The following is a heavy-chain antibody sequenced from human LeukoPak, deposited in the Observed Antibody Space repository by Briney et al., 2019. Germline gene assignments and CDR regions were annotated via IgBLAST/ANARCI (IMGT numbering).Heavy chain of an antibody. CDR2: IYTSGST. CDR1: GGSISSGSYY. CDR3: ARNRIAAADENYYYYYYMDV. D-gene: IGHD6-13*01. Sequence: SQTLSLTCTVSGGSISSGSYYWSWIRQPAGKGLEWIGRIYTSGSTNYNPSLKSRVTMSVDTSKNQFSLKLSSVTAADTAVYYCARNRIAAADENYYYYYYMDVWGKGTTVTVSS. J-gene: IGHJ6*03. V-gene: IGHV4-61*02.